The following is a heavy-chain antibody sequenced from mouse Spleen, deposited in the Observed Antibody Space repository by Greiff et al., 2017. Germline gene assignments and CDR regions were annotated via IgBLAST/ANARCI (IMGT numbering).Heavy chain of an antibody. D-gene: IGHD2-4*01. Sequence: VPLKESGPELVKPGASVKMSCKASGYTFTSYVMHWVKQKPGQGLEWIGYINPYNDGTKYNEKFKGKATLTSDKSSSTAYMELSSLTSEDSAVYYCARSRVYYDIRDAMDYWGQGTSVTVSS. J-gene: IGHJ4*01. CDR1: GYTFTSYV. CDR2: INPYNDGT. CDR3: ARSRVYYDIRDAMDY. V-gene: IGHV1-14*01.